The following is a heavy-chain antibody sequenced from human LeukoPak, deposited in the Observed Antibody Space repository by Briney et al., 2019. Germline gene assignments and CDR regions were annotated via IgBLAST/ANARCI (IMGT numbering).Heavy chain of an antibody. CDR1: GGSFSGYY. D-gene: IGHD3-10*01. V-gene: IGHV4-34*01. Sequence: SETLSLTCAVYGGSFSGYYWSWIRQPPGKGLEWIGEINHSGSTNYNPSLKSRVTISVDTSKNQFSLKLSSVTAADTAVYYCARGSGMLWFGELLLYFDYWGQGTLVTVSS. J-gene: IGHJ4*02. CDR2: INHSGST. CDR3: ARGSGMLWFGELLLYFDY.